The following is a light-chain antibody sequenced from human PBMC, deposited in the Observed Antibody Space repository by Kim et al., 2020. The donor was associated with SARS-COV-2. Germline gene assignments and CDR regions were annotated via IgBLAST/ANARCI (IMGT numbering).Light chain of an antibody. CDR1: QSLLHSNGYNY. CDR3: MQALQTPYT. J-gene: IGKJ2*01. V-gene: IGKV2-28*01. CDR2: LGS. Sequence: DIVMTQSPLSLPVTPGEPASFSCRSSQSLLHSNGYNYLDWYLQKPGQSPQLLIYLGSNRASGVPDRFSGSGSGTDFTLKISRVEAEDVGVYYCMQALQTPYTFGQGTKLEI.